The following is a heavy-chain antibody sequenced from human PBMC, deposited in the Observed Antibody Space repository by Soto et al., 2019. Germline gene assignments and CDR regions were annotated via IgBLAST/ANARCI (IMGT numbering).Heavy chain of an antibody. V-gene: IGHV4-34*01. CDR1: GGSFSGYY. CDR3: ASPGHGSGSYYKGQFDY. Sequence: QVQLQQWGAGLLKPSETLSLTCAVYGGSFSGYYWSWIRQPPGKGLEWIGEINHSGSTNYNPSLTSRVTRSVDPSQNQFSLKLSSVTAADTAVYYCASPGHGSGSYYKGQFDYWGQGTLVTVSS. CDR2: INHSGST. J-gene: IGHJ4*02. D-gene: IGHD3-10*01.